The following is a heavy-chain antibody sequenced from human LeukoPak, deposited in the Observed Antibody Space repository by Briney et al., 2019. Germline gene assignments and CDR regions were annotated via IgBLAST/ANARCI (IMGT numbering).Heavy chain of an antibody. J-gene: IGHJ4*02. CDR3: ARHLSDITSSPNY. D-gene: IGHD2-2*01. CDR1: GYSFSGYW. V-gene: IGHV5-51*01. Sequence: GESLKISCKGSGYSFSGYWIAWVRQMPGKGLEWMGVIYPRDSRTTYSPSFQDQVTISADKSISTAYLQWTSLKASDTAMYYCARHLSDITSSPNYWGPGTLVTVSS. CDR2: IYPRDSRT.